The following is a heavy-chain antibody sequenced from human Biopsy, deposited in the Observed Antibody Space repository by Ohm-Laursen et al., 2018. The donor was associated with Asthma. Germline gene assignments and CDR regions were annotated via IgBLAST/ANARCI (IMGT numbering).Heavy chain of an antibody. J-gene: IGHJ3*02. CDR2: ISWNSVSI. CDR1: GFNFDDYG. V-gene: IGHV3-9*01. CDR3: AKNSRRGSHDPFDI. Sequence: SLRLSCAASGFNFDDYGMNRVRQGPGKGLEWVASISWNSVSIAYADSVRGRFTISRDNAKTSLYLQMNSLRDGDTAVYFCAKNSRRGSHDPFDIWGQGTMVTVSS. D-gene: IGHD1-26*01.